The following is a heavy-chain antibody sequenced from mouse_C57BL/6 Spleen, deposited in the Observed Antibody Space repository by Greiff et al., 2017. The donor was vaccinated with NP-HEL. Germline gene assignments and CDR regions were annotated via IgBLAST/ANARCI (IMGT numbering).Heavy chain of an antibody. CDR3: ARGGLTTPMDY. D-gene: IGHD1-1*01. CDR1: GYTFTSYW. V-gene: IGHV1-55*01. CDR2: IYPGSGST. J-gene: IGHJ4*01. Sequence: QVQLQQPGAELVKPGASVKMSCKASGYTFTSYWITWVKPRPGQGLEWIGDIYPGSGSTNYNEKFKSKATLTVDTSSSTAYMQLSSLTSEDSAVYYCARGGLTTPMDYWGQGTSVTVSS.